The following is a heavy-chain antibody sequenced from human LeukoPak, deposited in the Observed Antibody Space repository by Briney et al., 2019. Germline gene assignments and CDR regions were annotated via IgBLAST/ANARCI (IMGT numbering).Heavy chain of an antibody. V-gene: IGHV1-8*01. Sequence: ASVKVSCKASGYTFTSYDINWVRQATGRGREWMGWMNPNSGNTGYAQKFQGRVTMTRNTSISTAYMELSSLRSEDTAVYYCARDCGGTIGGTKAYYYMDVWGKGTTVTVSS. CDR3: ARDCGGTIGGTKAYYYMDV. J-gene: IGHJ6*03. CDR2: MNPNSGNT. CDR1: GYTFTSYD. D-gene: IGHD2-21*01.